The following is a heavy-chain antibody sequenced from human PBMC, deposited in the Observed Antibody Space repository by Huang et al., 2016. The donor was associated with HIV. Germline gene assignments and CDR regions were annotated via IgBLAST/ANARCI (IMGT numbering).Heavy chain of an antibody. Sequence: EVQLVESGGGLVQPGGSLRLSCAASGFSISSYWMHWVRQAPGKGLVGVSRINSDGSSTSYADSGKGRFTISRDNAKNTLYLQMNSLRAEDTAVYYCARDPRIQSWLNFFDYWGQGTLVSVSS. CDR2: INSDGSST. V-gene: IGHV3-74*01. D-gene: IGHD3-22*01. J-gene: IGHJ4*02. CDR1: GFSISSYW. CDR3: ARDPRIQSWLNFFDY.